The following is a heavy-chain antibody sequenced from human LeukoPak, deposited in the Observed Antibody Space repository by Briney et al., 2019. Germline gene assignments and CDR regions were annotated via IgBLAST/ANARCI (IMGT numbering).Heavy chain of an antibody. V-gene: IGHV3-21*01. J-gene: IGHJ6*03. CDR3: ARVGYGSGSYFSFYYYMDV. CDR1: GFTLSDYT. D-gene: IGHD3-10*01. Sequence: GGSLRLSCAASGFTLSDYTMNWVRQTPGKGLEWVSSISRSSSYIYYADSVKGRFTISRDNAKNSLYLQMNSLRAEDTAVYYCARVGYGSGSYFSFYYYMDVWGKGTTVTVSS. CDR2: ISRSSSYI.